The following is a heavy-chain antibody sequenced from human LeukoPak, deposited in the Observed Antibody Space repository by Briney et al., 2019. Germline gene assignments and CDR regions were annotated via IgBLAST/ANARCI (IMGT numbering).Heavy chain of an antibody. CDR2: IGSSSSYI. J-gene: IGHJ4*02. CDR1: GFTFSSYS. CDR3: ARDNGFDYYDSSGYFL. V-gene: IGHV3-21*01. Sequence: GGSLRLSCAASGFTFSSYSMNWVRQAPGKGLEWVSSIGSSSSYIYYADSVKGRFTISRDNAKNSLYLQMNSLRAEDTAVYYCARDNGFDYYDSSGYFLWGQGTLVTVSS. D-gene: IGHD3-22*01.